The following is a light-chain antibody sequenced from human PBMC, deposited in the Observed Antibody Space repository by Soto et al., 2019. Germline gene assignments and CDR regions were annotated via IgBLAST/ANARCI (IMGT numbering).Light chain of an antibody. J-gene: IGKJ1*01. Sequence: DIQMTQSPPSLSASVGDRVTITCRASQSINIYLNWYQQSPGKAPNLIIYGASSLQSGGPSRFSGGGSGTDFTLTISSLQPEDFSTYYCQQSHTIPWTFGPGTNVEIK. CDR1: QSINIY. CDR3: QQSHTIPWT. V-gene: IGKV1-39*01. CDR2: GAS.